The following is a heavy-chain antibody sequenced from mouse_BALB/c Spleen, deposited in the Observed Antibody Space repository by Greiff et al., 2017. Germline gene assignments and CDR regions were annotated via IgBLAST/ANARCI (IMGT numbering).Heavy chain of an antibody. CDR3: ARHEASTMITMSAMDY. J-gene: IGHJ4*01. Sequence: QVQLQQSGAELVKPGASVKLSCKASGYTFTEYIIHWVKQRSGQGLEWIGWFYPGSGSIKYNEKFKDKATLTADKSSSTVYMELSSLTSEDSAVYFCARHEASTMITMSAMDYWGQGTSVTVSS. CDR2: FYPGSGSI. D-gene: IGHD2-4*01. CDR1: GYTFTEYI. V-gene: IGHV1-62-2*01.